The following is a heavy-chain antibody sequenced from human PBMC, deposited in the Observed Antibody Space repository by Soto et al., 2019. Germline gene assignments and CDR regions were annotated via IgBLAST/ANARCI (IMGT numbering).Heavy chain of an antibody. D-gene: IGHD2-2*01. CDR3: AREGRYCSSTSCESYYYYGMDV. CDR1: GFTFSSYG. V-gene: IGHV3-33*01. J-gene: IGHJ6*02. Sequence: PGGSLRLSCAASGFTFSSYGMHWVRQAPGKGLEWVAVIWYDGSNKYYADSVKGRFTISRDNSKNTLYLHMNSLRAEDTAVYYCAREGRYCSSTSCESYYYYGMDVWGQGTTVTVSS. CDR2: IWYDGSNK.